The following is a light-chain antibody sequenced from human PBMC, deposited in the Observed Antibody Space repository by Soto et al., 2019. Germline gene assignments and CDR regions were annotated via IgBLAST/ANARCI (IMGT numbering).Light chain of an antibody. CDR1: QGIDSY. V-gene: IGKV1-9*01. CDR2: AAS. CDR3: QQLKSYPIT. Sequence: DIPLTQSPSFLSASVGDRVTITCRASQGIDSYLAWYQQKPGKAPNLLIYAASTLQSGVPSRFSGSGSGTECTLTISSLQPEDFATYYCQQLKSYPITFGQGTRLEIK. J-gene: IGKJ5*01.